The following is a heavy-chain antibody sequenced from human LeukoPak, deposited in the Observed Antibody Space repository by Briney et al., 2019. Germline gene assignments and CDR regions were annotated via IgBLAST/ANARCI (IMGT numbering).Heavy chain of an antibody. CDR3: AKDLELMVYAIVPYYYYGMDV. V-gene: IGHV3-23*01. CDR2: ISGSGGST. D-gene: IGHD2-8*01. Sequence: PGGSLRLSCAASGFTFSSYAMSWVRQAPGKGLEWVSAISGSGGSTYYADSVKGRFTISRDNSKNTLYLQMNSLRAEDTAVYYCAKDLELMVYAIVPYYYYGMDVWGQGTTVTVSS. J-gene: IGHJ6*02. CDR1: GFTFSSYA.